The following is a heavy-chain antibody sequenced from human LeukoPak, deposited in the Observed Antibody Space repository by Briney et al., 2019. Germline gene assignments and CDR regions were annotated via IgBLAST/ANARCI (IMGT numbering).Heavy chain of an antibody. V-gene: IGHV4-59*08. CDR2: IYYSGRA. CDR3: ARRGVEMAAIRPDNWFDP. J-gene: IGHJ5*02. CDR1: GGSISSYY. Sequence: SETLSLTCTVSGGSISSYYWNWIRQPPGQGLEWIGYIYYSGRADYNPSLKSRVTMSVDMSKNQFSLKLTSVTAADTAVYYCARRGVEMAAIRPDNWFDPWGQGTLVTVSS. D-gene: IGHD5-24*01.